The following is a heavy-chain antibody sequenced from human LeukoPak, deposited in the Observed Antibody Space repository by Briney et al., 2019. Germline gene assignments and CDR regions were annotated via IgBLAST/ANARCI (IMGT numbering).Heavy chain of an antibody. V-gene: IGHV4-59*08. Sequence: TSETLSLTCTVSGGSISSYYWSWIRQPPGKGLEWIGYIYYSESTNYNPSLKSRVTISVDTSKNQFSLKLSSVTAADTAVYYCAAIEYYYDSSGYPDYWSQGTLVTVSS. J-gene: IGHJ4*02. CDR1: GGSISSYY. CDR3: AAIEYYYDSSGYPDY. CDR2: IYYSEST. D-gene: IGHD3-22*01.